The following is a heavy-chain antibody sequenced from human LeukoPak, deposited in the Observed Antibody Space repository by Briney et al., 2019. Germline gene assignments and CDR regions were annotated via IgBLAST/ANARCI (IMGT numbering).Heavy chain of an antibody. J-gene: IGHJ4*02. CDR1: RYTLYTYL. CDR2: IYPADSDV. Sequence: GESLKISLLGSRYTLYTYLHGRVPQMPGKGLEWVGIIYPADSDVRYSPSFEGQVTISADNSTNTAYLQWKSLKVSDTAKYDCAKTVAGKATEFDFWGQGTLVTVSS. CDR3: AKTVAGKATEFDF. D-gene: IGHD1-1*01. V-gene: IGHV5-51*01.